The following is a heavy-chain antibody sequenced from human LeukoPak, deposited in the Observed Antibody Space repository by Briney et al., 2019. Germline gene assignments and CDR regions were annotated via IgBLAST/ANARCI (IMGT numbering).Heavy chain of an antibody. J-gene: IGHJ4*02. CDR2: IYYSGST. Sequence: PSETLSLTCTVSGGSISSSSYDWGWIRQPPGKGLEWIGSIYYSGSTYYNPSLKSRVTISVDTSKNQFSLKLSSVTAADTAVYYCARTLKSYFFDYWGQGTLVTVSS. CDR1: GGSISSSSYD. CDR3: ARTLKSYFFDY. D-gene: IGHD3-16*01. V-gene: IGHV4-39*01.